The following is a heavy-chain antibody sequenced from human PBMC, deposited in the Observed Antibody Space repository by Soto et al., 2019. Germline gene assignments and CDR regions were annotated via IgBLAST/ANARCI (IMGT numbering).Heavy chain of an antibody. V-gene: IGHV4-39*02. CDR3: ARLKLPSGNSVYDYGCTFDI. Sequence: QLQLQESGPGLVRPSETLSLTCTVSDVSMNINIYYWGWVRQPPGKGLVWIGSISYIGATYYNPSFSSRVTLSIDTSHFTLRLKAVTAADTAVYYCARLKLPSGNSVYDYGCTFDIGGQWTRVTVSS. CDR2: ISYIGAT. CDR1: DVSMNINIYY. D-gene: IGHD5-12*01. J-gene: IGHJ3*02.